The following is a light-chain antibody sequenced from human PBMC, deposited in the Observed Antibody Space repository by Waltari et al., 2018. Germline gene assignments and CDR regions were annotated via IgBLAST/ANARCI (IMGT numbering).Light chain of an antibody. CDR1: QSISSY. J-gene: IGKJ4*01. CDR3: QHRNSWPLT. Sequence: ELVLTQSPATLSLSPGDRATLSCRSSQSISSYLGWYQQKPGQAPRLLIYDASNRATGIPARFSGSGSGTDFTLTISSLEPEDFAVYYCQHRNSWPLTFGGGTKVEIK. CDR2: DAS. V-gene: IGKV3-11*01.